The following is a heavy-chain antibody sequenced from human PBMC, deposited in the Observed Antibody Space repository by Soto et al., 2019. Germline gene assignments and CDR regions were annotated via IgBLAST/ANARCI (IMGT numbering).Heavy chain of an antibody. CDR2: ISYSGST. CDR1: GDSISSGDYY. Sequence: QVQLQESGPGLVKPSQTLSLTCTVSGDSISSGDYYWSWIPQPPRKGLERIGYISYSGSTYYNPSLKSRVTISVNTSKNQFSLKLSSVTAADTAVYYCARVGGYGCLDYWGQGTLVTVSS. J-gene: IGHJ4*02. D-gene: IGHD6-25*01. CDR3: ARVGGYGCLDY. V-gene: IGHV4-30-4*01.